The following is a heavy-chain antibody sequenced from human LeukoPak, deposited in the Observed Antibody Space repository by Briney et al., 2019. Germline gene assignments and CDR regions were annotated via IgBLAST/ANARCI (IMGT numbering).Heavy chain of an antibody. D-gene: IGHD2-15*01. CDR1: GFTFSSYS. J-gene: IGHJ4*02. Sequence: GGSLRLSCAASGFTFSSYSMNWVRQAPGKGLEWVSSISSSSSYIYYADSVKGRFTISRDNAKNSLYLQMNSLRAEDTAVYYCAKTAPLKGGPIPERFDYWGQGTLVTVSS. CDR2: ISSSSSYI. CDR3: AKTAPLKGGPIPERFDY. V-gene: IGHV3-21*01.